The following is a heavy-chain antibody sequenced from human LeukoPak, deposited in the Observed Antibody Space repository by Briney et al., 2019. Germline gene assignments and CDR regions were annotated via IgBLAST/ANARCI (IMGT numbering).Heavy chain of an antibody. CDR1: GSTFTSYG. Sequence: ASVKSSCHASGSTFTSYGISWVRQAPGPGLEWMGWISAYNGNTNYAQKLQGRVTMTTDTSTSTAYMELRSLRSDDTAVYYCAREYIVGATIYYFDYWGQGALVTVSS. V-gene: IGHV1-18*01. J-gene: IGHJ4*02. D-gene: IGHD1-26*01. CDR3: AREYIVGATIYYFDY. CDR2: ISAYNGNT.